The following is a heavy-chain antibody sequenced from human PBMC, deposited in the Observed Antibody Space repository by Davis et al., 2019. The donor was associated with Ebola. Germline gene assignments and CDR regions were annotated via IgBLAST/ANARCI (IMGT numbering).Heavy chain of an antibody. Sequence: GESLKISCAASGFTFSSYSMNWVRQAPGKGLEWVSSISSSSSYIYYADSVKGRFTISRDNAKNSLYLQMNSLRAEDTAVYYCARDSRSSGWYESPSGTFDYWGQGTLVTVSS. CDR3: ARDSRSSGWYESPSGTFDY. CDR2: ISSSSSYI. J-gene: IGHJ4*02. V-gene: IGHV3-21*01. CDR1: GFTFSSYS. D-gene: IGHD6-19*01.